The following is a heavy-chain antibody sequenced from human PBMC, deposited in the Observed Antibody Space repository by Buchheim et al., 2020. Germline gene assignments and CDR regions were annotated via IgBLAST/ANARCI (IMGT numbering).Heavy chain of an antibody. J-gene: IGHJ6*02. CDR1: GFTFSSYG. CDR2: ISYDGSNK. V-gene: IGHV3-30*18. CDR3: AKEFSGQQWLVNYYYYYGMDV. D-gene: IGHD6-19*01. Sequence: QLQLVESGGGVVQPGRSLRLSCAASGFTFSSYGMHWVRQAPGKGLEWVAVISYDGSNKYYADSVKGRFPISRDNSKNTPYLQMNSLRAEDTAVYYCAKEFSGQQWLVNYYYYYGMDVWGQGTT.